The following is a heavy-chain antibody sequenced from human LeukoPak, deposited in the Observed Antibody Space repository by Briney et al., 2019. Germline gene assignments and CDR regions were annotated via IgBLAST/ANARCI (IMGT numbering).Heavy chain of an antibody. CDR2: VNSDGSIT. J-gene: IGHJ3*02. D-gene: IGHD1-26*01. CDR1: GFTFGSYW. V-gene: IGHV3-74*01. CDR3: AKEGVRSAFDI. Sequence: PGGSLRLSCAASGFTFGSYWMHWVRHAPGKGLVWVSRVNSDGSITTYADSVKGRLTISRDNAKSTLYLQMNSLRAEDTAVYYCAKEGVRSAFDIWGQGTMVSVSS.